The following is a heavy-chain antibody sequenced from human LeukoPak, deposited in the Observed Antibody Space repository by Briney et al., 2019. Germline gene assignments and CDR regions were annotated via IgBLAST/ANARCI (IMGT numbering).Heavy chain of an antibody. CDR1: GFTFSSYS. J-gene: IGHJ4*02. CDR3: ARDLTVGPTTVYFDY. V-gene: IGHV3-21*01. CDR2: ISSSSSYI. Sequence: GGSLRLSCAASGFTFSSYSMNWVRQAPGKGLEWVSSISSSSSYIYYADSVKGRFTISRDNAKNSLYLQMNSLRAEDTAVYYCARDLTVGPTTVYFDYWGQGTLVTVSS. D-gene: IGHD1-26*01.